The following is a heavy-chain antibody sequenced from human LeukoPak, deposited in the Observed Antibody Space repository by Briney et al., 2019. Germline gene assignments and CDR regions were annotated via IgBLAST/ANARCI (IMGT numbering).Heavy chain of an antibody. V-gene: IGHV4-59*01. J-gene: IGHJ5*02. D-gene: IGHD1-1*01. CDR2: IYYSGST. CDR1: GGSISNYY. Sequence: PSETLSLTCTLSGGSISNYYWNWIRQPPGKGLDWIGYIYYSGSTKYNPSLKSQVTISVDTSKNQFSLRLSSVTAADTAVYYCARGGFLDPFDPWGQGTLVTVSS. CDR3: ARGGFLDPFDP.